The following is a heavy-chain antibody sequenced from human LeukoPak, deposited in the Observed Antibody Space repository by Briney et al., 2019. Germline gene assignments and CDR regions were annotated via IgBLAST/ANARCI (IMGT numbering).Heavy chain of an antibody. D-gene: IGHD3-16*01. Sequence: GGSLRLSCAASGFTFNKSPMNWVRQAPGKGLEWISNIRDDSDGATYADSVKGRFTISRDNAKNSLYLQINSLRAEDTAVYYCVKDLNWAFDYWGQGTLVTVSS. J-gene: IGHJ4*02. V-gene: IGHV3-48*01. CDR1: GFTFNKSP. CDR2: IRDDSDGA. CDR3: VKDLNWAFDY.